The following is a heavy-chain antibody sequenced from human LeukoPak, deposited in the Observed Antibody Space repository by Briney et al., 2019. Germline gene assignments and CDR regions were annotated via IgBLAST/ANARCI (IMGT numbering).Heavy chain of an antibody. J-gene: IGHJ4*02. D-gene: IGHD6-13*01. CDR3: ASYSSSWYSGAFDY. Sequence: SETLSLTCTVSGGSISSYYWSWIRQPPGKGLEWIGYIYYSGSTNYNPSLKSRVTISVDTSKNQFSLRLSSVTAADTAVYYCASYSSSWYSGAFDYWGQGTLVTVSS. CDR2: IYYSGST. V-gene: IGHV4-59*08. CDR1: GGSISSYY.